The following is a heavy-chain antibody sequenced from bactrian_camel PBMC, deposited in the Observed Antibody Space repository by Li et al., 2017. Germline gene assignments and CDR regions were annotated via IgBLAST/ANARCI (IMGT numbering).Heavy chain of an antibody. D-gene: IGHD5*01. CDR3: VREHLTNWGATIAFAH. Sequence: VQLVESGGGSVQAGGSLRLSCKAPAYAYSRYCLGWFRQAPGKEREGVAATYAAGTTNYADSVRGRFTISQDSAKNTLYLQMNSLKPEDTAAYYCVREHLTNWGATIAFAHWGQGTQVTVS. CDR2: TYAAGTT. CDR1: AYAYSRYC. J-gene: IGHJ4*01. V-gene: IGHV3S31*01.